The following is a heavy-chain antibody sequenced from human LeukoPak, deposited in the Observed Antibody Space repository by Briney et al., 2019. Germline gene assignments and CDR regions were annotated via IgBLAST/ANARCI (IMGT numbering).Heavy chain of an antibody. CDR1: GFTFSSYA. Sequence: GGSLRLSCAASGFTFSSYAMSWVRQAPGKGLEWVSAISGSGGSTYYADSVKGRFTISRDNSKNTLYLQMNSLRAEDTAVYYCAKTGELPYCGGGCSSPTWFDPWGQGTLVTVSS. CDR2: ISGSGGST. J-gene: IGHJ5*02. V-gene: IGHV3-23*01. D-gene: IGHD2-21*02. CDR3: AKTGELPYCGGGCSSPTWFDP.